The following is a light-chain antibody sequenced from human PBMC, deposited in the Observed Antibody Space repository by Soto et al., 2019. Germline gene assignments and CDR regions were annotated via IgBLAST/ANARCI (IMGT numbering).Light chain of an antibody. CDR3: KQYSTSPLT. CDR2: DAY. CDR1: QSVSSY. J-gene: IGKJ1*01. V-gene: IGKV3-20*01. Sequence: EIVMTQSPATLSVSPGERATLSCRASQSVSSYLAWYQQKPGQAHRLLIYDAYNRATGIPDRFSASGSGTDFTLTIRRLEPEDFAVYYCKQYSTSPLTVGQGTKVDIK.